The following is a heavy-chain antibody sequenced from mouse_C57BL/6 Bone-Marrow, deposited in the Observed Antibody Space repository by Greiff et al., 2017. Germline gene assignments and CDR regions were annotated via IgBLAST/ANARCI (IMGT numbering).Heavy chain of an antibody. Sequence: EVNLVESGGDLVKPGGSLKLSCAASGFTFSSFGMSWVRQTPDKRLEWVATISSGGSYTYYPDSVKGRFTISRDNAKNTLYLQMSSLKSEDTAMYYCARHAYDGYLYYFDYWGQGTTLTVSS. V-gene: IGHV5-6*01. CDR3: ARHAYDGYLYYFDY. CDR1: GFTFSSFG. J-gene: IGHJ2*01. CDR2: ISSGGSYT. D-gene: IGHD2-3*01.